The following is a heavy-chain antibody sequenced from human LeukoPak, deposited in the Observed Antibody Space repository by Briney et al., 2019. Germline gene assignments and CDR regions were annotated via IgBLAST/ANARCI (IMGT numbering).Heavy chain of an antibody. D-gene: IGHD4/OR15-4a*01. CDR1: GFTFSSYA. V-gene: IGHV3-30*04. CDR3: ARGVRVTDY. J-gene: IGHJ4*02. Sequence: GGSLRLSCAASGFTFSSYAMHWVRQAPGKGLEWVAVISYDGSNKYYADSVKGRFTISRDNSKNTLYLQMNSLRAEDTAVYYCARGVRVTDYWGQGTLVTVSS. CDR2: ISYDGSNK.